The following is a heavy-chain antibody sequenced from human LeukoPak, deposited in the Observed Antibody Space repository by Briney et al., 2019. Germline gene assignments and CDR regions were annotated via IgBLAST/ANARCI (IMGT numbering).Heavy chain of an antibody. CDR3: ARDLSGVAGYTYGRGIDY. D-gene: IGHD5-18*01. CDR1: GFTFSSYW. J-gene: IGHJ4*02. CDR2: INKDGSEK. Sequence: GGSLRLSCAASGFTFSSYWMSWVRQAPGKGLEWVAHINKDGSEKYYVDSVKGRFTISRDNAKTSLYLQMNSLRAEDTAVYYCARDLSGVAGYTYGRGIDYWGQGTLVTVSS. V-gene: IGHV3-7*01.